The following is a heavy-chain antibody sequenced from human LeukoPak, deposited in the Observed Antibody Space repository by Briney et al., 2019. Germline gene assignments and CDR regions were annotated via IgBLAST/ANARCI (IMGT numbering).Heavy chain of an antibody. CDR2: IHYSGNI. Sequence: SETLSLTCTVSGGSITGYYWSWIRQSPGKGLEWIGYIHYSGNINYNPSLKSRVTISVDPSKNKFSLKLSSVTAADTAVYYCARGGGDILTGYYSNYFDYWGQGTLVTVSS. CDR1: GGSITGYY. J-gene: IGHJ4*02. V-gene: IGHV4-59*01. D-gene: IGHD3-9*01. CDR3: ARGGGDILTGYYSNYFDY.